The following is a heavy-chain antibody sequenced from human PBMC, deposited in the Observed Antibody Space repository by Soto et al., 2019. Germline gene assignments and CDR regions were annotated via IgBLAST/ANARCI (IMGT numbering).Heavy chain of an antibody. V-gene: IGHV4-31*03. CDR1: GGSISSGGYY. CDR2: IYYSGST. D-gene: IGHD4-17*01. CDR3: ARDGGDYGDVYNWFDP. Sequence: QVQLQESGPGLVKPSQTLSLTCTVSGGSISSGGYYWSWIRQHPGKGLEWIGYIYYSGSTYYNPSLKSRVTISVDTSKNQCSLKLSSVTDADTAVYYCARDGGDYGDVYNWFDPWGQGTLVTVSS. J-gene: IGHJ5*02.